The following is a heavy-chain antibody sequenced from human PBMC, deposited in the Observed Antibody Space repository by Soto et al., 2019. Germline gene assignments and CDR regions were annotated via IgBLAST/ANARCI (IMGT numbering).Heavy chain of an antibody. CDR2: ISAYNGNT. Sequence: QVQLVQSGAEVKKPGASVKVSCKASGYSFTSYGISWVRQAPGQGLEWMGWISAYNGNTNYAQKLQGRVTMTTDTSTSTAYMELRSLRSDDTAVYYCARSLWKQLDPDDAFDIWGQGTMVTVSS. CDR1: GYSFTSYG. J-gene: IGHJ3*02. CDR3: ARSLWKQLDPDDAFDI. V-gene: IGHV1-18*01. D-gene: IGHD6-13*01.